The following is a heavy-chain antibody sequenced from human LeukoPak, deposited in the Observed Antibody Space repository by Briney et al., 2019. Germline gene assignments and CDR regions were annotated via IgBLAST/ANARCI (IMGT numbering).Heavy chain of an antibody. CDR2: IYTSGST. D-gene: IGHD2-15*01. CDR1: GGSISSYY. V-gene: IGHV4-4*07. J-gene: IGHJ6*03. Sequence: SETLSLTCTVSGGSISSYYWSWIRQPAGKGLEWIGRIYTSGSTNYNPSLKSRVTMSVDTSKNQFSLKLSSVTAADTAVYYCARARGYCSGGSCYPYYYYYYYMDVWGKGTTVTISS. CDR3: ARARGYCSGGSCYPYYYYYYYMDV.